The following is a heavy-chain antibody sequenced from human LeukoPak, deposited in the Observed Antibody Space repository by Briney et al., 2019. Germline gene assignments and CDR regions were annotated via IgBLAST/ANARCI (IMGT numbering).Heavy chain of an antibody. CDR2: IYYSGST. Sequence: SETLSLTCTVSGGSISSSSYYWGWIRQPPGKGLEWIGSIYYSGSTYYNPSLKSRVTISVDTSKNQFSLKLSSVTAADTAVYYCARRIYGSNAFDIWGQGTMVTVSS. J-gene: IGHJ3*02. D-gene: IGHD3-10*01. CDR1: GGSISSSSYY. CDR3: ARRIYGSNAFDI. V-gene: IGHV4-39*07.